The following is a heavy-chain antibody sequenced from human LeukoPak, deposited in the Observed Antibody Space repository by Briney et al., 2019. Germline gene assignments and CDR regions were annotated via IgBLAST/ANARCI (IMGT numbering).Heavy chain of an antibody. CDR1: GYAFTTYG. J-gene: IGHJ5*02. V-gene: IGHV7-4-1*02. CDR3: ATALTAIKTGFEA. Sequence: ASVKVSCKASGYAFTTYGMNWVRLGPGQGLEWMGWINTNTGNPTYAQDFTGRFVFTLDTSVSTAYLQISGLKAEDTAVYYCATALTAIKTGFEAWGQGTLVTVSS. D-gene: IGHD4/OR15-4a*01. CDR2: INTNTGNP.